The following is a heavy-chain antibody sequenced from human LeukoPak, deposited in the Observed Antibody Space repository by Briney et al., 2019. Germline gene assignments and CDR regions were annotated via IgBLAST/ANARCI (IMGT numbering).Heavy chain of an antibody. J-gene: IGHJ4*02. CDR2: INHSGST. Sequence: SETLSLTCAVYGGSFSGYYWSWIRQPPGKGLEWIGEINHSGSTNYNPSLKSRVTISVDTSKNQFSLKLSSVTAADTAVYYCAREAWFGELSRPFDYWGQGTLVTVSS. V-gene: IGHV4-34*01. CDR1: GGSFSGYY. D-gene: IGHD3-10*01. CDR3: AREAWFGELSRPFDY.